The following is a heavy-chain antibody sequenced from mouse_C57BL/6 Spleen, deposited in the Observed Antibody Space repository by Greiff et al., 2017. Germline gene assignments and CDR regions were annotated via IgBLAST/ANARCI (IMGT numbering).Heavy chain of an antibody. CDR2: ISYDGSN. J-gene: IGHJ1*03. V-gene: IGHV3-6*01. Sequence: ESGPGLVKPSQSLSLTCSVTGYSITSGYYWNWIRQFPGNKLEWMGYISYDGSNNYNPSLKNRTSITRDTSKNQFFLKLNSVTTEDTATYYCARVYGSSYLYFGGWGTGTTVTVSS. D-gene: IGHD1-1*01. CDR1: GYSITSGYY. CDR3: ARVYGSSYLYFGG.